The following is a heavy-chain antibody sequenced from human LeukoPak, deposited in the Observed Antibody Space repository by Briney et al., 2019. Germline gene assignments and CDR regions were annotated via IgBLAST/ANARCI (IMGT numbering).Heavy chain of an antibody. Sequence: PGGSLRLSCAASGFTFSSFEMDWVRQAPGKGLEWVSTISGNGGKTDYADSVKGRITLSRDDSKNTLHLLLNSVTAEDTAVYYCARGYSGYEPHSWYGSSIYYFYYMDVWGKGTTVTVSS. D-gene: IGHD5-12*01. V-gene: IGHV3-23*01. J-gene: IGHJ6*03. CDR3: ARGYSGYEPHSWYGSSIYYFYYMDV. CDR2: ISGNGGKT. CDR1: GFTFSSFE.